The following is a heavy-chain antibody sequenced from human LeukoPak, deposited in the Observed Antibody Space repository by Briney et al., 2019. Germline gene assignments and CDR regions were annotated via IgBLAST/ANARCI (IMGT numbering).Heavy chain of an antibody. Sequence: PSDTLSLTCTVSGYSMSSGYSWGWIRQPPGKRLEWIGSIYHSGSTYYKPSLKSPVTISVDTSKNQFSLKLSSVTAADSAVYYYARERSGYSLFDYWGQGTLVTVSS. D-gene: IGHD3-22*01. CDR3: ARERSGYSLFDY. J-gene: IGHJ4*02. CDR1: GYSMSSGYS. V-gene: IGHV4-38-2*02. CDR2: IYHSGST.